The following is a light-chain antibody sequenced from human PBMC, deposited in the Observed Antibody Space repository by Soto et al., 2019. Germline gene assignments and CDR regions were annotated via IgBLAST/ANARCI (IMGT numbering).Light chain of an antibody. V-gene: IGKV3-15*01. J-gene: IGKJ4*01. CDR1: ESVKTN. CDR3: QQYHTWPVT. Sequence: RVMTQSPATLSVSPGERVTLSCRASESVKTNLAWYRHKPGQSPRLLISGASTGAKGIPARFSGSGSGTEFTLTINRLQSEDFAVYYCQQYHTWPVTFGGGTKVEIK. CDR2: GAS.